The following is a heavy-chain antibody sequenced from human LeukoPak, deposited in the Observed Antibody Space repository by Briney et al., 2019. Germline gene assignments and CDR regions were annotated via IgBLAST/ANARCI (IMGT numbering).Heavy chain of an antibody. CDR1: GFTFSTYG. CDR3: AKETD. J-gene: IGHJ4*02. V-gene: IGHV3-30*02. Sequence: GGSLRLSCAASGFTFSTYGMHWVRQAPGKGLEWVAFIRFDGSSKYYADSVKGRSTVSRDNSKNTLYLQVNSLRPDDTAVYYCAKETDWGQGTLVTVSS. CDR2: IRFDGSSK.